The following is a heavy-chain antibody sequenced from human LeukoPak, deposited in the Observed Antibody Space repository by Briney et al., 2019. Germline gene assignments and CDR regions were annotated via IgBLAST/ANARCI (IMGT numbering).Heavy chain of an antibody. D-gene: IGHD6-19*01. J-gene: IGHJ4*02. CDR3: AKGLLRIAVGGNDY. CDR2: ISGSGGST. V-gene: IGHV3-23*01. CDR1: GFTFSSYA. Sequence: GGSLRLSCAASGFTFSSYAMSWVRQAPGKGLEWVSAISGSGGSTYYADSVKGRFTISRDNSKNTLYLQMNSLGAEDTAVYYCAKGLLRIAVGGNDYWGQGTLVTVSS.